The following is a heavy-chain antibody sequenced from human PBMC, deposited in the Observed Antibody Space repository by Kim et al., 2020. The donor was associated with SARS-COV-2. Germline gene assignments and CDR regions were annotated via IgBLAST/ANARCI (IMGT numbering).Heavy chain of an antibody. D-gene: IGHD3-10*01. CDR2: IKQDGSEK. J-gene: IGHJ4*02. V-gene: IGHV3-7*03. CDR3: ARERGTMVRGVIHY. CDR1: GFTFSSYW. Sequence: GGSLRLSCAASGFTFSSYWMSWVRQAPGKGLEWVANIKQDGSEKYYVDSVKGRFTISRDNAKNSLYLQMNSLRAEDTAVYYCARERGTMVRGVIHYWGQGTLVTVSS.